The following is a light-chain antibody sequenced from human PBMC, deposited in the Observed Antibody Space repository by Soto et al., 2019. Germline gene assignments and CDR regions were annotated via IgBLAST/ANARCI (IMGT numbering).Light chain of an antibody. CDR3: QQYNNYSLT. V-gene: IGKV1-5*01. CDR2: DAS. Sequence: DIQMTQSPSTLSASVGDRVTITCRASQSISSWLAWYQQKPGKAPKLLIYDASSLESGVPSRFSGSGSGTEFTLTISSLQPDDFASYYCQQYNNYSLTFGGGTKVEIK. CDR1: QSISSW. J-gene: IGKJ4*01.